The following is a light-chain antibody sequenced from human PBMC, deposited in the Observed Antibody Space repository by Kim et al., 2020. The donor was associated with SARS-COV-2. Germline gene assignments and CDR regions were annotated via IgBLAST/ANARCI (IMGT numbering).Light chain of an antibody. CDR2: QDR. J-gene: IGLJ1*01. CDR1: ESGDKY. CDR3: QAWDSITFYV. V-gene: IGLV3-1*01. Sequence: SPSQTASITCSGDESGDKYACWYQQKPGQSPVLVIYQDRKRPSGIPERFSGSNSGNTATLTITGTQAMDEADYYCQAWDSITFYVFGTGTQVTVL.